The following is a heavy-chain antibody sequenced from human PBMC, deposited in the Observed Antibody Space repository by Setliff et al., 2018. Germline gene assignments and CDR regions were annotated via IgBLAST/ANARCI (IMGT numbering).Heavy chain of an antibody. J-gene: IGHJ4*02. CDR2: ISDSGST. V-gene: IGHV4-59*12. D-gene: IGHD3-22*01. Sequence: SETLSLTCTVSGGPMRSFYWSWIRQTPGKGLQWIGYISDSGSTSYNPSLKSRVTISVDTSKNQFSLKLSSVTAADTAVYYCARTTYYYDSSGPLDYWGQGTLVTVSS. CDR3: ARTTYYYDSSGPLDY. CDR1: GGPMRSFY.